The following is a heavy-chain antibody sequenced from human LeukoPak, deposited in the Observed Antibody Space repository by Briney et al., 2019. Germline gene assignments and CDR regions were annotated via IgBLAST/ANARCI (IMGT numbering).Heavy chain of an antibody. Sequence: GGSLRLSCAASGFNFSSCGMHWVRQAPGKGLEWVALIWYDGSKKYYVDSVKGRFTISRDNSKSTLYLQMSSLKASDTAMYYCATRYCSGGSCLRGFDPWGQGTLVTVSS. CDR3: ATRYCSGGSCLRGFDP. D-gene: IGHD2-15*01. CDR2: IWYDGSKK. J-gene: IGHJ5*02. V-gene: IGHV3-33*03. CDR1: GFNFSSCG.